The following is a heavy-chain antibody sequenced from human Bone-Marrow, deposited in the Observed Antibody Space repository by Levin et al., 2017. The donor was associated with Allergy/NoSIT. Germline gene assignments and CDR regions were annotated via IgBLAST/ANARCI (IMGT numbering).Heavy chain of an antibody. CDR3: ARDSSGWYWYFDL. J-gene: IGHJ2*01. Sequence: PGGSLRLSCAASGFTVSTNYMSWVRQAPGKGLEWVSIIYRGGSTYYADSVKGRFTISRDNSKNTLYLQMNSLRAEDTAVYYCARDSSGWYWYFDLWGRGTLVTVSS. V-gene: IGHV3-53*01. CDR2: IYRGGST. D-gene: IGHD6-19*01. CDR1: GFTVSTNY.